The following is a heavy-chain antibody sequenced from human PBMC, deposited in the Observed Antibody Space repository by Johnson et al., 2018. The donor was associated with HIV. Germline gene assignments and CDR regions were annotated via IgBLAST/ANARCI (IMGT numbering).Heavy chain of an antibody. CDR1: GFIFNEYA. Sequence: VQLVESGGGLVQPGGSLRLSCAASGFIFNEYAMHWVRQAPGKGLEWVSGISWNSGSKGYVDSVKGRFTISRDNAQNSLFLQMNSLRPEDTALYYCAKVPYGTGGLCFYDAFHMWGQGTMVTVSS. V-gene: IGHV3-9*01. J-gene: IGHJ3*02. CDR2: ISWNSGSK. CDR3: AKVPYGTGGLCFYDAFHM. D-gene: IGHD2-8*02.